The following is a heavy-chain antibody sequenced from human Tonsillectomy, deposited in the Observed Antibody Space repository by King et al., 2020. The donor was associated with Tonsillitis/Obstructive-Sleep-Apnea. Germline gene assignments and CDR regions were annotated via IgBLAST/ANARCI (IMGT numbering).Heavy chain of an antibody. CDR2: IKSKPDGGTT. Sequence: VQLVESGGGFVKPGGSLRLSCAASGFIFRNAWMTWVRQAPGKGLEWVGRIKSKPDGGTTDYAAPGKGRITISRDDSKNTLYLQTNSLKTEDTALYYCTTVQATPGFSVDAFDLWGQGTMVTVSS. CDR3: TTVQATPGFSVDAFDL. J-gene: IGHJ3*01. CDR1: GFIFRNAW. D-gene: IGHD6-13*01. V-gene: IGHV3-15*01.